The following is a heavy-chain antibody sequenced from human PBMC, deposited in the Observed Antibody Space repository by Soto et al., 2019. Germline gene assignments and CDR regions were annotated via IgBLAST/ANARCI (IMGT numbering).Heavy chain of an antibody. CDR1: GYTFINHG. J-gene: IGHJ4*02. Sequence: ASVKGSCKTSGYTFINHGISWVRQAPGQGLEWMGWVSGHDGNTKYAQKFKGRVTMTTETSTSTAYMELRSLTSDDTAMYFCARDFYPLAYYFDYRGQGTLVTVSS. V-gene: IGHV1-18*04. CDR2: VSGHDGNT. CDR3: ARDFYPLAYYFDY.